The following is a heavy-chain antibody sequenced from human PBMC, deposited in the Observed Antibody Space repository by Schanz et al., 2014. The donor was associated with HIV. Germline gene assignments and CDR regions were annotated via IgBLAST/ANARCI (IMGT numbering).Heavy chain of an antibody. CDR2: ISYEGSDK. J-gene: IGHJ6*02. CDR3: AKDQGYDFWSGYYNYYGMDV. V-gene: IGHV3-30*18. Sequence: QVQLVESGGGVVQPGRSLRLSCAASGFTFSSYGMHWVRQAPGKGLEWVAVISYEGSDKYHADSVKGRFTISRDNSKNTLYLQMNSLRAEDTAVYYCAKDQGYDFWSGYYNYYGMDVWGQGTTVTVSS. D-gene: IGHD3-3*01. CDR1: GFTFSSYG.